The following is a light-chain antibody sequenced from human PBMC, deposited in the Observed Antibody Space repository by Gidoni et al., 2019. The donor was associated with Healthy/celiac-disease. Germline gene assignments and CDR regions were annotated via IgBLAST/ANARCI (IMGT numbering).Light chain of an antibody. CDR2: DAS. Sequence: DIVLTQPPATLSLSPAERATLPCRASQSVSSYLAWYQQKPSQAPRLLIYDASNRATGVPARFSGSGSGTDFTLTISSLEPEDFAVYYCQQRSNWTFGQGTKVEIK. V-gene: IGKV3-11*01. CDR1: QSVSSY. J-gene: IGKJ1*01. CDR3: QQRSNWT.